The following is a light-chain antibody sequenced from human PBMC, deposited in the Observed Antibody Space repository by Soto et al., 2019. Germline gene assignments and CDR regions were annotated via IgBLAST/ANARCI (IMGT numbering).Light chain of an antibody. CDR3: QQSYSTLRT. CDR1: QDISNY. CDR2: AAS. J-gene: IGKJ1*01. V-gene: IGKV1-39*01. Sequence: DIQMTQSTSSLSASVGDRVSITCQASQDISNYLNWYQQKPGKAPKLLIYAASSLQSGVPSRFSGSGSGTDFTLTISSLQPEDFATYYCQQSYSTLRTFGQGTKVDIK.